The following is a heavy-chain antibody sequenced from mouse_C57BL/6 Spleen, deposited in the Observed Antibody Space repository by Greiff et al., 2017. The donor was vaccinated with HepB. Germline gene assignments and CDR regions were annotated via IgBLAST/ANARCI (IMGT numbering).Heavy chain of an antibody. CDR2: INPNNGGT. CDR3: AREGDYYGSGTWCAY. CDR1: GYTFTDYN. Sequence: VQLQQSGPELVKPGASVKIPCKASGYTFTDYNLDWVTQSHGKSLEWIGDINPNNGGTIYNQKFKGKATLTVDKSSSTAYMELRSLTSEDTAVYYCAREGDYYGSGTWCAYWGQGTLVTGSA. V-gene: IGHV1-18*01. J-gene: IGHJ3*01. D-gene: IGHD1-1*01.